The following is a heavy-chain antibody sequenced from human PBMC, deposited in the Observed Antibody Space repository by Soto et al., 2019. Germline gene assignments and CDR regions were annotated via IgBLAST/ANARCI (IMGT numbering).Heavy chain of an antibody. CDR3: ARFTPLGSSGEKFDP. Sequence: PGGSLRLSCAASGFTFSSYAMHWVRQAPGKGLEWVAVISYDGSNKYYADSVKGRFTISRDNSKNTLYLQMNSLRAEDTAVYYCARFTPLGSSGEKFDPWGQGTLVTVSS. V-gene: IGHV3-30-3*01. J-gene: IGHJ5*02. D-gene: IGHD6-19*01. CDR2: ISYDGSNK. CDR1: GFTFSSYA.